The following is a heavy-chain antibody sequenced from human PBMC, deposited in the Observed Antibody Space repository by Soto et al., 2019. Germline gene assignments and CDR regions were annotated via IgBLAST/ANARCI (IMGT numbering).Heavy chain of an antibody. Sequence: GASVKVSCKASGGTFSSYAISWVRQAPGQGLEWMGGIIPIFGTANYAQKFQGRVTITADESTSTAYMELSSLRSEDTAVYYCARVDPKYCSSTSCYGPRFDYWGQGTLVTVSS. CDR3: ARVDPKYCSSTSCYGPRFDY. V-gene: IGHV1-69*13. CDR2: IIPIFGTA. J-gene: IGHJ4*02. CDR1: GGTFSSYA. D-gene: IGHD2-2*01.